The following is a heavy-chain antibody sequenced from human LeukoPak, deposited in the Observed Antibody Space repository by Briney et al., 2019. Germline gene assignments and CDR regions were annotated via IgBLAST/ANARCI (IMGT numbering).Heavy chain of an antibody. V-gene: IGHV1-2*02. CDR3: ARDLGSEGTMIVVVIGAFDI. CDR2: INPNSGGT. J-gene: IGHJ3*02. Sequence: VASVKVSCKASGYTFTGYYMHWVRQAPGQGLEWMGWINPNSGGTNYAQKFQGRVTMTRDTSISTAYMELSRLRSDDTAVYYCARDLGSEGTMIVVVIGAFDIWGQGTMATVSS. CDR1: GYTFTGYY. D-gene: IGHD3-22*01.